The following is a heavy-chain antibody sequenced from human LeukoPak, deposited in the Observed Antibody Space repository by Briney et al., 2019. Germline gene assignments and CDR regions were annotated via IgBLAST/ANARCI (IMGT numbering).Heavy chain of an antibody. J-gene: IGHJ5*02. CDR2: IDPSDSYT. D-gene: IGHD5-18*01. CDR1: GYSFTSYW. Sequence: GESLKISCKGSGYSFTSYWISWVRQMPGKGLEWMGRIDPSDSYTNYSPSFQGHVTISADKSISTAYLQWSSLKASDPAMYYWARDSGYSYGPYDNWFDPWGQGTLVTVSS. CDR3: ARDSGYSYGPYDNWFDP. V-gene: IGHV5-10-1*01.